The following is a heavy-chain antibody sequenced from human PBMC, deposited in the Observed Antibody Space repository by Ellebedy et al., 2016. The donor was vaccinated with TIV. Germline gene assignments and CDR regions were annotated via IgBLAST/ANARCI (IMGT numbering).Heavy chain of an antibody. CDR2: IYYSGST. D-gene: IGHD6-13*01. J-gene: IGHJ2*01. Sequence: MPSETLSLTCTVSGGSISSSSYYWGWIRQPPGKGLDWIGSIYYSGSTYYNPSLKSRVTISVDTSKNQFSLKLSSVTAADTAVYYCARRLLLYSRDGWYFDLWGRGTLVTVSS. V-gene: IGHV4-39*01. CDR3: ARRLLLYSRDGWYFDL. CDR1: GGSISSSSYY.